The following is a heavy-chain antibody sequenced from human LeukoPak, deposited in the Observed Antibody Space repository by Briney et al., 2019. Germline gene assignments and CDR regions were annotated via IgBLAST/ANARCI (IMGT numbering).Heavy chain of an antibody. CDR2: FHNSGTS. Sequence: SETLSLTCTVSDDSISDYYRGWIRQPPGKGLEWIGYFHNSGTSTYNPSLKSRVTISVDTSKNQFFLKLSSVTAADTAVYYCARVVRWGSSGSPYYYYGMDVWGQGTTVTVSS. J-gene: IGHJ6*02. D-gene: IGHD1-26*01. CDR3: ARVVRWGSSGSPYYYYGMDV. CDR1: DDSISDYY. V-gene: IGHV4-59*12.